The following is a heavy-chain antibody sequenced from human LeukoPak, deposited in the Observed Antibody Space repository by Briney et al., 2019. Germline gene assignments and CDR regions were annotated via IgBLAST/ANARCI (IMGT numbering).Heavy chain of an antibody. CDR2: ISGSGGST. Sequence: GGSLRLSCAASGFTFSSYAMSWVRQAPGKGLEWVSAISGSGGSTYYVDSVKGRFAISRDNSKNTLYLQMNSLRAEDTAVYYCAKDLDSSGNFWGTDAFDIWGQGTMVTVSS. V-gene: IGHV3-23*01. D-gene: IGHD3-22*01. CDR1: GFTFSSYA. J-gene: IGHJ3*02. CDR3: AKDLDSSGNFWGTDAFDI.